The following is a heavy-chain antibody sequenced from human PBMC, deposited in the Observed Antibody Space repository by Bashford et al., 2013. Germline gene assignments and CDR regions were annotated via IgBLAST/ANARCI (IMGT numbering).Heavy chain of an antibody. CDR1: GYTFSSYY. V-gene: IGHV1-2*02. J-gene: IGHJ5*01. CDR2: INPKSGGS. CDR3: ARDDGAHCGKDCYSHELDP. D-gene: IGHD2-15*01. Sequence: ASVKVSCKASGYTFSSYYMHWVRQAPGQGLEWMGWINPKSGGSNYAQKFQGRVTMTRDTSISTAYMELSRLTPDDTAVYYCARDDGAHCGKDCYSHELDPWGQGTLVTVSS.